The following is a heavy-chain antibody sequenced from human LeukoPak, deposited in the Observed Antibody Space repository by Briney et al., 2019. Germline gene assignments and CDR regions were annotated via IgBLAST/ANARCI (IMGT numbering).Heavy chain of an antibody. CDR1: GFTFSSYG. J-gene: IGHJ4*02. Sequence: GGSLRLSCAASGFTFSSYGMHWVRQAPGKGLEWVAFIRYDGSHKHYADSVKGRFTISRDNSKNTLYLQMNSLRAEDTAVYYCAKDKYGYDSSGMDYWGQGTLVTVSS. CDR2: IRYDGSHK. CDR3: AKDKYGYDSSGMDY. V-gene: IGHV3-30*02. D-gene: IGHD3-22*01.